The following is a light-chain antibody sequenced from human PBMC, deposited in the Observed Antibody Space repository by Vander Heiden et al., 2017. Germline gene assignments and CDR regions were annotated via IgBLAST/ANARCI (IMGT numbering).Light chain of an antibody. CDR3: QQDDSTPPT. CDR2: WAS. Sequence: EIVMTQSADSLAVSLGERATIHCKSSQSVLSSSNNKNYLAWYQQKPGQTPKLLLCWASTRESGVPDRLSGSGSCTDFTLTISSLQAEDVAVFYCQQDDSTPPTFGQGTQLEIK. V-gene: IGKV4-1*01. J-gene: IGKJ5*01. CDR1: QSVLSSSNNKNY.